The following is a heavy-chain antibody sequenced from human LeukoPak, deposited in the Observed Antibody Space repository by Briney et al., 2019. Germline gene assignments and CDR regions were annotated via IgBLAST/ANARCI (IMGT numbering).Heavy chain of an antibody. CDR1: GGSISSYY. CDR3: ARGLVSGTQYAFDI. V-gene: IGHV4-59*01. D-gene: IGHD1-1*01. CDR2: IYYSGST. J-gene: IGHJ3*02. Sequence: SETLSLTCTVSGGSISSYYWSWIRQPPGKGLEWIGYIYYSGSTNYNPSLKSRVTISVDTSKNQFSLKLSSVTAADTAVYYCARGLVSGTQYAFDIWGQGTMVTVSS.